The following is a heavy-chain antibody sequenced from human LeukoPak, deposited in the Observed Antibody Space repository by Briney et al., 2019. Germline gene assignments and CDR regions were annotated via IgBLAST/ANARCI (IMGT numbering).Heavy chain of an antibody. J-gene: IGHJ4*02. Sequence: QAGGSLRLSCVAAGFTFSNYGMHWVRQAPGKGLEWVAFIRHDGSDKYHADSVKGRFTISRDISENTLYLQMNSLRGEDTALYYCAKTGSYSEVDYWGQGTLVTVSS. D-gene: IGHD1-26*01. CDR2: IRHDGSDK. CDR3: AKTGSYSEVDY. V-gene: IGHV3-30*02. CDR1: GFTFSNYG.